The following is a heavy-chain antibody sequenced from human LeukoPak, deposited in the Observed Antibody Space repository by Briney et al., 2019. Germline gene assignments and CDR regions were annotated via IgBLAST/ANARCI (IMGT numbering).Heavy chain of an antibody. Sequence: LGASVKVSCKASGYTFTGYYMHWVRHAPGQGLECMGWINPNSGGTNYAQKFQGRVTMTRDTSISTAYMELSWLRSDDTAVYYCAREDFYDSSGSYKNKEYFQHWGQGTLVTV. J-gene: IGHJ1*01. CDR1: GYTFTGYY. V-gene: IGHV1-2*03. D-gene: IGHD3-22*01. CDR2: INPNSGGT. CDR3: AREDFYDSSGSYKNKEYFQH.